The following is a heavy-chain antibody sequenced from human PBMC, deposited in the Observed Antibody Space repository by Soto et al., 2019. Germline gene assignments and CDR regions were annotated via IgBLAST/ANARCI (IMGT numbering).Heavy chain of an antibody. Sequence: SETLSLTCTVSGGSISSSNWWSWVRQPPGKGLEWIGEIYHSGSTNYNPSLKSRVTISVDRSKNQFSLKLSSVTAADTAVYYCAGHIAVADRKDYNYYYGMDVWGQGTTVTVSS. D-gene: IGHD6-19*01. CDR1: GGSISSSNW. V-gene: IGHV4-4*02. CDR2: IYHSGST. J-gene: IGHJ6*02. CDR3: AGHIAVADRKDYNYYYGMDV.